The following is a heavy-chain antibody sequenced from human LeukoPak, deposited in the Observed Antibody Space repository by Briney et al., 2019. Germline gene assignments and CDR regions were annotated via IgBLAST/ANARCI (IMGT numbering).Heavy chain of an antibody. Sequence: SVKVSCKASGGTFSSYAISWVRQAPGQGLEWMGGIIPIFGTANYAQKFQGRVTITADESTSTAYMELSSLRPEDTAVYYCARGSVRRFLDYMDVWGKGTTVTVSS. J-gene: IGHJ6*03. CDR2: IIPIFGTA. D-gene: IGHD3-3*01. V-gene: IGHV1-69*13. CDR1: GGTFSSYA. CDR3: ARGSVRRFLDYMDV.